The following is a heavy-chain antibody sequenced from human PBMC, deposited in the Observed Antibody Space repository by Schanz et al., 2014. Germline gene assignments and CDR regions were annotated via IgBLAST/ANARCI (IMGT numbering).Heavy chain of an antibody. CDR3: AKQQIVRGVIYLNWFDS. V-gene: IGHV3-23*01. Sequence: EVQLLESGGGLVQPGGSLRLSCAASGFTFRGYAMSWVRQAPGKGLEWVSAISGGGGTTYYADSVKGRFTISRDNAKNTLYLQMNTLRAEDTAIYYCAKQQIVRGVIYLNWFDSWGQGTLVTVSS. CDR1: GFTFRGYA. D-gene: IGHD3-16*02. J-gene: IGHJ5*01. CDR2: ISGGGGTT.